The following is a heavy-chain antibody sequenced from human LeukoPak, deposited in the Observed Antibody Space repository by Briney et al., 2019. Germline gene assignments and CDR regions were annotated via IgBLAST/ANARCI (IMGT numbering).Heavy chain of an antibody. D-gene: IGHD5-18*01. J-gene: IGHJ4*02. Sequence: SETLSLTCTVSGGSISSSSYYWGWIRQPPGKGLEWIGSIYYSGSTYYNPSLKSRVTIPVDTSKNQFSLKLSSVTAADTAVYYCARDRRGYSYGTIFDYWGQGTLVTVSS. CDR1: GGSISSSSYY. CDR3: ARDRRGYSYGTIFDY. V-gene: IGHV4-39*07. CDR2: IYYSGST.